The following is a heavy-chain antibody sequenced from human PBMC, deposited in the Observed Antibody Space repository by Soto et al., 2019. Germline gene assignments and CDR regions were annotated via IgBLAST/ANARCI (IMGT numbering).Heavy chain of an antibody. D-gene: IGHD2-2*01. CDR2: ISHYGNT. CDR3: ARNGDCTSGICYVGWFDP. J-gene: IGHJ5*02. V-gene: IGHV4-4*02. Sequence: QVRLQESGPGLVEPSGTLSLTCGVSGGSMRNDDWWSWVRQTPGKGLEWIGEISHYGNTNYNPSRKSRVTMAIDTSKNQFSLKVRSLTAADTAMYYCARNGDCTSGICYVGWFDPWGQGTLVSVSS. CDR1: GGSMRNDDW.